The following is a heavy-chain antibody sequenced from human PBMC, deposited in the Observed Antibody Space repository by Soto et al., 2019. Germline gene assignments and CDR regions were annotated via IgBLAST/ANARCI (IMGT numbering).Heavy chain of an antibody. V-gene: IGHV3-23*01. CDR1: GFTFSNYA. CDR3: TKANRYCSGANCFTFDY. Sequence: EVQLLESGGGLLQPGGSLRLSYTASGFTFSNYAMSWVRQAPGKGLEWVSTFSSGGGGTYYADSVKGRFTISRDNSKNTLSLQMNSLRAEDTAVYYCTKANRYCSGANCFTFDYWGLGTLVTVSS. J-gene: IGHJ4*02. CDR2: FSSGGGGT. D-gene: IGHD2-15*01.